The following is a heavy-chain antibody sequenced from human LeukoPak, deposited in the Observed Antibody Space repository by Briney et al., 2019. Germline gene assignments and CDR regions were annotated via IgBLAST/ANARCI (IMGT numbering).Heavy chain of an antibody. V-gene: IGHV3-53*01. CDR1: GFSVSTNY. Sequence: GGSLRLSCAASGFSVSTNYMNWVRQAPGKGLEWVSILYSGDSTYYADSVKGRFIVSRDNSKNTLYLQMNALRVEDTAVYYCARVGDHYHWYLDAWGRGTLVTVSS. D-gene: IGHD3-10*01. J-gene: IGHJ2*01. CDR3: ARVGDHYHWYLDA. CDR2: LYSGDST.